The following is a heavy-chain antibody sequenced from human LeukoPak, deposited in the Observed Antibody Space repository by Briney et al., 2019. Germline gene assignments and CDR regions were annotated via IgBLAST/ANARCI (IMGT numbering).Heavy chain of an antibody. Sequence: GGSLRLSCTASGFIFSSNGMNWVRQAPGKGLEWISHISSSGNTAYYADSVKGRFTISRDNARNSVYLHMDSLRDEDTAVYYCARDRGGSGYSYGYGYWGQGTLVTVSS. CDR3: ARDRGGSGYSYGYGY. CDR2: ISSSGNTA. J-gene: IGHJ4*02. V-gene: IGHV3-48*02. D-gene: IGHD5-18*01. CDR1: GFIFSSNG.